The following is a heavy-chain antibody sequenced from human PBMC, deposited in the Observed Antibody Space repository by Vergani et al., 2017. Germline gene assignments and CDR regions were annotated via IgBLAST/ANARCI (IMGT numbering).Heavy chain of an antibody. Sequence: EVQLVESGGGLVQPGGSLKLSCAASGFTFSGSAMHWVRQASGKGLEWVGRIRSKANSYATAYAAAVKGRFTISRNDSKNTAYLQINSLKTEDTAVYYCTRSGSYWGYYYYGMDVWGQGTTVTVYS. CDR2: IRSKANSYAT. D-gene: IGHD1-26*01. CDR1: GFTFSGSA. J-gene: IGHJ6*02. V-gene: IGHV3-73*02. CDR3: TRSGSYWGYYYYGMDV.